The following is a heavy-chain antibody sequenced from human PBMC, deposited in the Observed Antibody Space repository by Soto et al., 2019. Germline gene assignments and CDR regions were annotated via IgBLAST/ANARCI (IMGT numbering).Heavy chain of an antibody. CDR2: ISDDGSKT. D-gene: IGHD3-9*01. CDR1: GVTFRGYA. J-gene: IGHJ4*02. Sequence: QVHLVESGGGVVQPGRSLRLSCAGSGVTFRGYAVHWGRQTPGKGLEWVTVISDDGSKTYYADSVKGRFSVSRDDSTNMVFLQMSSLRSEDTAVYHCARAYQLTYYFDDWGPGTPVTVSS. V-gene: IGHV3-30*14. CDR3: ARAYQLTYYFDD.